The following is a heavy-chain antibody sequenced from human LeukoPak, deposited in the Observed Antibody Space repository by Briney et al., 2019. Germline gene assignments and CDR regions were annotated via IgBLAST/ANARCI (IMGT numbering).Heavy chain of an antibody. CDR1: GFTVSSNY. Sequence: GGSLRLSCAASGFTVSSNYMSWVRQAPGQGLEWVSVVYSGGSTYYADSVKGRFTISRDSSKNTLYLQMNSLRAEDTAVYYCVHATDDILTGYYFDYWGQGTLVTVSS. V-gene: IGHV3-53*01. CDR3: VHATDDILTGYYFDY. CDR2: VYSGGST. D-gene: IGHD3-9*01. J-gene: IGHJ4*02.